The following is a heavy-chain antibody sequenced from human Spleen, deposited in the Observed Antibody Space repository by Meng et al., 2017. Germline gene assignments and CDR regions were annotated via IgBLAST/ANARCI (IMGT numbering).Heavy chain of an antibody. Sequence: GGSLRLSCVASGFTFSIYGMSWVRQAPGKGLEWVAVISYDGSKTYYADSVKGRFTISRDNARNSLYLHMDSLTAEDTAVYYCARDNGGDSGGYWGQGTLVTVSS. D-gene: IGHD4-23*01. V-gene: IGHV3-30*12. CDR3: ARDNGGDSGGY. CDR1: GFTFSIYG. CDR2: ISYDGSKT. J-gene: IGHJ4*02.